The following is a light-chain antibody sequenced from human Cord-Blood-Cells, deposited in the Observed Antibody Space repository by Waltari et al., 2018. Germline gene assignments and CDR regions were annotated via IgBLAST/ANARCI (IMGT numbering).Light chain of an antibody. CDR2: GAS. J-gene: IGKJ4*01. Sequence: EIVLTQSPGTLSLSPGERATLSCRASQSVSSCYLAWYQQKPSQAPRLLIYGASSKATGIPDRFSGSGSGTDFTLTISRLEPEDFAVYYCQQYGSSLLFGGGTKVEIK. CDR1: QSVSSCY. CDR3: QQYGSSLL. V-gene: IGKV3-20*01.